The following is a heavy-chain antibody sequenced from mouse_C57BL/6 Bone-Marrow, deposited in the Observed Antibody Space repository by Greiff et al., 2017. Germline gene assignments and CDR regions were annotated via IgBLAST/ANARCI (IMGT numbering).Heavy chain of an antibody. CDR1: GYSFTDYN. CDR2: INPNYGTT. V-gene: IGHV1-39*01. D-gene: IGHD1-1*01. CDR3: ARWGYGSSYGY. Sequence: VQLKESGPELVKPGASVKISCKASGYSFTDYNMNWVKQSNGKSLEWIGVINPNYGTTSYNQKFKGKATLTVDQSSSPAYMQLYSLTSEDSAIYYCARWGYGSSYGYWGQGTTLTVSS. J-gene: IGHJ2*01.